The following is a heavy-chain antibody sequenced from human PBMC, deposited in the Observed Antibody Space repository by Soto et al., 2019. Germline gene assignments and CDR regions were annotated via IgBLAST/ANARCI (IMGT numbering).Heavy chain of an antibody. Sequence: GASVKVSCKASGYIFINYGITWVRQAPGQGLEWMGWISGYNGNTEYADKLQGRVTMTADTSTTTAYMELRSLRSDDTAVYYCARDEVPAANWLDRWGQGTLVTVS. CDR3: ARDEVPAANWLDR. J-gene: IGHJ5*02. CDR1: GYIFINYG. CDR2: ISGYNGNT. V-gene: IGHV1-18*01. D-gene: IGHD2-2*01.